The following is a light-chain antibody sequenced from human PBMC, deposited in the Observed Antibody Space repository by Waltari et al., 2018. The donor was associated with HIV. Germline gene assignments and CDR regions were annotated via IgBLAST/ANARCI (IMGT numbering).Light chain of an antibody. V-gene: IGLV1-40*01. CDR3: QSYDSSLSGFVV. Sequence: SVLTQPPLVSGAPGQTVTISCTGSRSNIRAGYDIYWYQHIPETAPKLLIYYNTKRPSGVPERFSGSKSGTSVSLAITGLQAEDEADYYCQSYDSSLSGFVVFGGGTKLTVL. J-gene: IGLJ2*01. CDR1: RSNIRAGYD. CDR2: YNT.